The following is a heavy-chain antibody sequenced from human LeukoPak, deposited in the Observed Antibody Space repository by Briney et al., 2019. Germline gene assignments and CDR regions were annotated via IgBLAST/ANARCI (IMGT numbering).Heavy chain of an antibody. V-gene: IGHV3-23*01. CDR3: AKDKGYSSGWYDYYGMDV. Sequence: SGGSLRLFCAASGFTFSSYAMSWVRQAPGKGLDWVSAISGSGGSTYYADSVKGRFTIFRDNSKNTLYLQMNSLRAEDTAVYYCAKDKGYSSGWYDYYGMDVWGQGTTVTVSS. D-gene: IGHD6-19*01. J-gene: IGHJ6*02. CDR1: GFTFSSYA. CDR2: ISGSGGST.